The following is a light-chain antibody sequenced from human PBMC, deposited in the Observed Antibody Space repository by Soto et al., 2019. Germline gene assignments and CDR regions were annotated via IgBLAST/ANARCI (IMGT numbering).Light chain of an antibody. Sequence: DVPMTQSPSSLSASVGDRVTITCRACQSISSYLNWYQQKPGKAPKLLIYAASSLQSGVTSRFSGSGSGTDFTLTISSLQPEDFATYYCQQSYSTPHTFGQGTKLEIK. V-gene: IGKV1-39*01. J-gene: IGKJ2*01. CDR2: AAS. CDR1: QSISSY. CDR3: QQSYSTPHT.